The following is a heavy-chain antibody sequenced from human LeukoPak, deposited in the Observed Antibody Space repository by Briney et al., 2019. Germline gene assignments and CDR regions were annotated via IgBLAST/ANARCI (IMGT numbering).Heavy chain of an antibody. D-gene: IGHD3-10*01. CDR2: ISGSGGSK. Sequence: GGSLRLSCAASGFTFSSYAMSGVREARGKGLEGGSDISGSGGSKYYADSVKGRFTISRDNSKNTLYLQMNSLRAEDTAVYYCAKDSVLWFGELLSSFDYWGQGTLVTVSS. CDR1: GFTFSSYA. V-gene: IGHV3-23*01. CDR3: AKDSVLWFGELLSSFDY. J-gene: IGHJ4*02.